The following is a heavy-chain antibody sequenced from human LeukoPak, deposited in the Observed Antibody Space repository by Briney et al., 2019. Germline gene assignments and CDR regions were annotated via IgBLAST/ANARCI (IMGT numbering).Heavy chain of an antibody. Sequence: GGSLRLSCAVSGFTVSIYYMTWVRQAPGKGLEWVSTISGSGGNTYYVDSVKGRFSISRDNSKNTLFLQMNSLRAEDTAIYYCARGDLLIGYWGQGTLVTVSS. CDR1: GFTVSIYY. CDR2: ISGSGGNT. J-gene: IGHJ4*02. CDR3: ARGDLLIGY. D-gene: IGHD3-10*01. V-gene: IGHV3-23*01.